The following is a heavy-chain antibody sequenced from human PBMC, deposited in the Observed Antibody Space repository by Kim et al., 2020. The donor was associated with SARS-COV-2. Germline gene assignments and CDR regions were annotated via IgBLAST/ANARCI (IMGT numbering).Heavy chain of an antibody. CDR3: ARTYCSSTSCYHSYYG. J-gene: IGHJ6*01. V-gene: IGHV4-39*01. CDR1: GGSINTSDVY. D-gene: IGHD2-2*01. Sequence: SGTLSLTCSASGGSINTSDVYWGWIRQPPGKGLEWIGSISYRGNAYCNPSLKSRVTISGDTSKNQFSLKLSSVTAADTAVYYCARTYCSSTSCYHSYYG. CDR2: ISYRGNA.